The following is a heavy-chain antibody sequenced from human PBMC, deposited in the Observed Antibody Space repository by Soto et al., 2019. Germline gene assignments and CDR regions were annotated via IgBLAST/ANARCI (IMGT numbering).Heavy chain of an antibody. D-gene: IGHD1-1*01. Sequence: QPGGSLRLSCAASGFTFDDYAMHWVRQVPGKGLEWVSGINWNSGSIGYGDSVKGRFAISRDNAKSSVFLEMSDLRSDDTAVYYCAANWNFGLNFWGQGTLVTVSS. J-gene: IGHJ4*02. V-gene: IGHV3-9*01. CDR2: INWNSGSI. CDR1: GFTFDDYA. CDR3: AANWNFGLNF.